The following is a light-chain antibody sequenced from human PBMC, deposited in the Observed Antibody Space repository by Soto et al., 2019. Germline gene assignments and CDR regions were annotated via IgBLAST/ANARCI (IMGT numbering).Light chain of an antibody. Sequence: TVMTQSPATLSVSPGERATLSCRASQSVTTNLAWYQQKPGQPPRLLIYGASTRATGIPVRFRGSGSGTEFTLTINSLQSEDFAVYYCQQYNNWPLWTFGQGTKVDIK. CDR2: GAS. CDR3: QQYNNWPLWT. CDR1: QSVTTN. J-gene: IGKJ1*01. V-gene: IGKV3-15*01.